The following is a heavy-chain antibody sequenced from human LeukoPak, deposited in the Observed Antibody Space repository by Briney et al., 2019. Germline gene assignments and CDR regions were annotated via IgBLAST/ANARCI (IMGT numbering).Heavy chain of an antibody. D-gene: IGHD1-26*01. J-gene: IGHJ4*02. CDR3: ITMLWEHTPYFDY. Sequence: GGSLRLSCAASGFTFGNAWMNWVRQAPGKGLEWVGRIKSKTDGGTTDYAAPVKGRFTISRDDSKNTLYLQMNSLKTEDTAVYYCITMLWEHTPYFDYWGQGTLVTVSS. V-gene: IGHV3-15*07. CDR2: IKSKTDGGTT. CDR1: GFTFGNAW.